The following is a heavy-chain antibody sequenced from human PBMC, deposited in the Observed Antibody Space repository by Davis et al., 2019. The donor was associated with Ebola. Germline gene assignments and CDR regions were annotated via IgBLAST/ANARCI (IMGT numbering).Heavy chain of an antibody. CDR2: INSHNGNT. Sequence: AASVKVSCKASGYTFRSYGISWVRQAPGQGLEWMGWINSHNGNTNYAQKLQGGVTMTTDTSTSTAYMELRSLRSDDTAVYYCARDQFQDYSNYAQVRFDPWGQGTLVTVS. CDR3: ARDQFQDYSNYAQVRFDP. V-gene: IGHV1-18*01. D-gene: IGHD4-11*01. J-gene: IGHJ5*02. CDR1: GYTFRSYG.